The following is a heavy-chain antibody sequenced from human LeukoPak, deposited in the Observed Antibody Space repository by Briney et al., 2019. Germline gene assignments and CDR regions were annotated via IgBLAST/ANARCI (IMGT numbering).Heavy chain of an antibody. CDR1: GFTFSSYW. Sequence: GGSLRLSCAASGFTFSSYWMHWVRQAPEKGLVWVSRINSDGSSTSYADSVKGRFTISRDNAKNTLYLQMNSLRAEDTAVYYCARDGLKLGIREDAFDIWGQGTMVTVSS. J-gene: IGHJ3*02. CDR2: INSDGSST. D-gene: IGHD7-27*01. V-gene: IGHV3-74*01. CDR3: ARDGLKLGIREDAFDI.